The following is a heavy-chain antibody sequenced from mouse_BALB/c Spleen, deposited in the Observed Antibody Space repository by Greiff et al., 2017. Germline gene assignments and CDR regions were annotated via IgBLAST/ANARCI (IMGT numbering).Heavy chain of an antibody. CDR3: ARDGYFDY. Sequence: EVKLVESGGGLVQPGGSLKLSCAASGFTFSSYGMSWVRQTPEKRLEWVATISSGGSYTYYPDSVKGRFTISRDNAKNTLYLQMSSLRSEDTAMYYCARDGYFDYWGQGTTLTVSS. V-gene: IGHV5-9-3*01. CDR2: ISSGGSYT. D-gene: IGHD2-3*01. CDR1: GFTFSSYG. J-gene: IGHJ2*01.